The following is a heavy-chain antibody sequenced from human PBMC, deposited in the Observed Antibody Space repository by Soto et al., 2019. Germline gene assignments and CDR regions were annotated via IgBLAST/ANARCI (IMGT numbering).Heavy chain of an antibody. CDR2: VSGSGGST. D-gene: IGHD3-10*01. CDR3: AKDTMARGVIPPQYYFDY. J-gene: IGHJ4*02. CDR1: GFTFSSYA. V-gene: IGHV3-23*01. Sequence: GGSLRLSCSASGFTFSSYAMSWVRQAPGKGLEWVSAVSGSGGSTYYADSVKGRFTISRDNSKNTLYLQMNSLRAEDTAVYYCAKDTMARGVIPPQYYFDYWGQGTLVTVSS.